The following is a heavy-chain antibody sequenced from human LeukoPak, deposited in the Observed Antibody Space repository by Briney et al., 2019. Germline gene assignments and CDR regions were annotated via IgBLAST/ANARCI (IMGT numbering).Heavy chain of an antibody. CDR1: GFTFSSYA. CDR3: AKDMVRGVTPTIICDY. D-gene: IGHD3-10*01. J-gene: IGHJ4*02. CDR2: ISGSGGST. V-gene: IGHV3-23*01. Sequence: PGGSLRLSCAASGFTFSSYAMSWVRQAPGKGLEWVSAISGSGGSTYCADSVKGRFTISRDNSKNTLYLQMNSLRAEDTAVYYCAKDMVRGVTPTIICDYWGQGTLVTVSS.